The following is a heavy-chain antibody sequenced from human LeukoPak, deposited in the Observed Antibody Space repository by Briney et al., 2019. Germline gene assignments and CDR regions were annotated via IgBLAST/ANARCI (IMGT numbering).Heavy chain of an antibody. CDR2: ISWSRGSK. D-gene: IGHD4-17*01. CDR1: GFSFDDYS. Sequence: GGSLRLSCAVSGFSFDDYSMHWVRHPPGKGLEWVSGISWSRGSKVYADSVKGRFTITRDNAKNSLYLQMNSLRAEDTALYYCAKVTGGDYGYYGMDVWCQGTTVTVSS. J-gene: IGHJ6*02. V-gene: IGHV3-9*01. CDR3: AKVTGGDYGYYGMDV.